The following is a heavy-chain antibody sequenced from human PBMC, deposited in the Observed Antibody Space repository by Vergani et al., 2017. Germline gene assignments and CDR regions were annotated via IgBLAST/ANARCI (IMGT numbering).Heavy chain of an antibody. Sequence: QVQLVQSGAEVKKPGASVKVSCKASGYTFTSYAISWVRQAPGQGLEWMGGIIPIFGTANYAQKFQGRVTITADESTSTAYMELSSLRSEDTAVYYCASITALPYYYYYMDVWGKGTTVTVSS. CDR1: GYTFTSYA. CDR3: ASITALPYYYYYMDV. J-gene: IGHJ6*03. V-gene: IGHV1-69*01. CDR2: IIPIFGTA. D-gene: IGHD1-14*01.